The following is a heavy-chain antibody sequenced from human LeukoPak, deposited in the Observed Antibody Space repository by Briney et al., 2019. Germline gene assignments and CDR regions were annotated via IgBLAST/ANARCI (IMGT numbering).Heavy chain of an antibody. CDR1: DGSISSYY. J-gene: IGHJ6*02. CDR3: ARDFLAGYDSSGYPYYYYGMDV. CDR2: IYYSGST. D-gene: IGHD3-22*01. V-gene: IGHV4-59*01. Sequence: SETLSLTCTVSDGSISSYYWSWIRQPPGKGLEWIGYIYYSGSTNYNPSLKSRVTISVDTSKNQFSLKLSSVTAADTAVYYCARDFLAGYDSSGYPYYYYGMDVWGQGTTVTVSS.